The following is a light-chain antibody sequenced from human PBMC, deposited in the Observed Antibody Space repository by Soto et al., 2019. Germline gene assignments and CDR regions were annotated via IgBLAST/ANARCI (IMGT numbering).Light chain of an antibody. CDR1: RNFDGTY. CDR2: GAS. Sequence: EIVLSQSPDTLSLSPGERATLSCRCNRNFDGTYLTWYQQKPGQAPRLLIYGASSRATGIPDRFSGSGSGADFTLTISRLEPEDFAVYYCQQYGSSPSITFGQGTRLEIK. CDR3: QQYGSSPSIT. J-gene: IGKJ5*01. V-gene: IGKV3-20*01.